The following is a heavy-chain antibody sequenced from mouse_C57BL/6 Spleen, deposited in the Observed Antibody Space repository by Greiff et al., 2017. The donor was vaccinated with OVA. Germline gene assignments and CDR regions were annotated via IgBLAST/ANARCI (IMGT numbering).Heavy chain of an antibody. J-gene: IGHJ1*03. CDR1: GYSITSGYY. CDR3: ARARVLRDWYFDV. CDR2: ISYDGSN. V-gene: IGHV3-6*01. Sequence: EVKLEESGPGLVKPSQSLSLTCSVTGYSITSGYYWNWIRQFPGNKLEWMGYISYDGSNNYNPSLKNRISITRDTSKNQFFLKLNSVTTEDTATYYCARARVLRDWYFDVWGTGTTVTVSS.